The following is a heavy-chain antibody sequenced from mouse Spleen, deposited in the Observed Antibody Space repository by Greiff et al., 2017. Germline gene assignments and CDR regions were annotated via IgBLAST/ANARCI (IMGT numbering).Heavy chain of an antibody. Sequence: EVQLQQSGAELVRPGASVKLSCTASGFNIKDYYMHWVKQRPEQGLEWIGRIDPEGGDTEYAPKFQGKATMTADTSSNTAYLHRSSLASEDTAVYYCTTFGYDEDVVDYWGQGTTLTVSS. V-gene: IGHV14-1*01. J-gene: IGHJ2*01. CDR3: TTFGYDEDVVDY. D-gene: IGHD2-2*01. CDR1: GFNIKDYY. CDR2: IDPEGGDT.